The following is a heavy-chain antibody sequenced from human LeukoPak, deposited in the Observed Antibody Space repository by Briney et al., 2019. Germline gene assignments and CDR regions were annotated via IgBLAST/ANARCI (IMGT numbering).Heavy chain of an antibody. Sequence: ASVKVSCKASGGTFSSYAISWVRQAPGQGLEWMGRIIPILGTANYAQKFQGRVTITADKSTSTAYMELSSLRSEDTAVYYCARAGGLTGTTEYFDYWGQGTLVTVSS. CDR3: ARAGGLTGTTEYFDY. CDR2: IIPILGTA. J-gene: IGHJ4*02. D-gene: IGHD1-20*01. CDR1: GGTFSSYA. V-gene: IGHV1-69*04.